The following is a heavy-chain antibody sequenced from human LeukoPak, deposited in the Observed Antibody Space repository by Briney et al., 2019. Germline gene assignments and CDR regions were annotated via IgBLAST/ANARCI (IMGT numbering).Heavy chain of an antibody. Sequence: GGSLRLSCAASGFTFSSYSMNWVRKAPGKGLEWVSSISSSSSYIYYADSVKGRFTISRDNAKNSLYLQMNSLRAEDTAVYYCARSPTLYNWFDPWGQGTLVTVSS. J-gene: IGHJ5*02. CDR3: ARSPTLYNWFDP. CDR2: ISSSSSYI. V-gene: IGHV3-21*01. CDR1: GFTFSSYS.